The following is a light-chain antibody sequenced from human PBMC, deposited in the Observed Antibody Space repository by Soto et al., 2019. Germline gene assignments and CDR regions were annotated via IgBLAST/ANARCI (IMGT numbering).Light chain of an antibody. CDR2: GAS. CDR3: QQYNNWPS. V-gene: IGKV3-15*01. Sequence: EIVMTQSPATLSVSPGERATLSCRVSQSVSSNLAWYQQKPGQAPRLLIYGASTRATGIPARFSGSGSGTEFTLTISSLQSEDFAVYYCQQYNNWPSSGQGTKVEIK. CDR1: QSVSSN. J-gene: IGKJ1*01.